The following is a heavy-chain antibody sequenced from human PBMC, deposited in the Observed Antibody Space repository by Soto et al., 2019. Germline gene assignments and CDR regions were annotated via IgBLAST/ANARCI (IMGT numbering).Heavy chain of an antibody. D-gene: IGHD3-22*01. J-gene: IGHJ4*02. Sequence: HPGGSLRLSCVASGFTFNKHALAWVRQAPGKGLEWVSAISGSGSSTYDSDSVKGRFTISRDNSNNTLYLQMNSLRAEDTAIYYCARTNGVITVISAFDHWGQGTPVTISS. V-gene: IGHV3-23*01. CDR3: ARTNGVITVISAFDH. CDR2: ISGSGSST. CDR1: GFTFNKHA.